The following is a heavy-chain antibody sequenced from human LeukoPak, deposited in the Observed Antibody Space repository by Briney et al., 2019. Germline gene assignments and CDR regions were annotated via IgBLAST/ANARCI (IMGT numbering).Heavy chain of an antibody. D-gene: IGHD1-14*01. CDR1: GYTFTSYG. J-gene: IGHJ5*02. Sequence: ASVKVSCKASGYTFTSYGISWVRQAPGQGLEWMEWISAYNGNTNYAQKLQGRVTMTTDTSTSTAYMELRGLRSDDTAVYYCARDGDVVVHWLPGKNWFDPWGQGTLVTVSS. CDR2: ISAYNGNT. V-gene: IGHV1-18*01. CDR3: ARDGDVVVHWLPGKNWFDP.